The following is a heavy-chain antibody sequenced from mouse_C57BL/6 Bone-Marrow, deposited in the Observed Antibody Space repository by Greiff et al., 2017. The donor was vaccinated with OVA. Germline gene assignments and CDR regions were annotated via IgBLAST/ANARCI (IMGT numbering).Heavy chain of an antibody. Sequence: EVKVVESGGGLVKPGGSLKLSCAASGFTFSSYAMSWVRQTPEKRLEWVATISDGGSYTYYPDNVKGRFTISRDNAKNNLYLQMSHLKSKDTAMYYCARDAGGYFDYWGQGTTLTVSS. V-gene: IGHV5-4*01. D-gene: IGHD3-1*01. CDR2: ISDGGSYT. J-gene: IGHJ2*01. CDR3: ARDAGGYFDY. CDR1: GFTFSSYA.